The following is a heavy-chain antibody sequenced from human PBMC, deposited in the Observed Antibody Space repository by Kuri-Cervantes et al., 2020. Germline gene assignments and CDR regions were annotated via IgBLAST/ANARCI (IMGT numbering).Heavy chain of an antibody. V-gene: IGHV3-48*04. CDR2: ISSSSTI. CDR1: GFTFSSYS. CDR3: ARGGYCSGGSCYRTAYYYYYMDV. J-gene: IGHJ6*03. D-gene: IGHD2-15*01. Sequence: GESLKISCAASGFTFSSYSMNWVRQAPGKGLEWVSYISSSSTIYYADSVKGRFTISRDNAKNSLYLQMNSLRAEDTAVYYCARGGYCSGGSCYRTAYYYYYMDVWGKGTTVTVSS.